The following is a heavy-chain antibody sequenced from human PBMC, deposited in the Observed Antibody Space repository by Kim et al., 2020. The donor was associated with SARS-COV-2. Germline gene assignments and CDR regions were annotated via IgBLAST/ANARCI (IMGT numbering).Heavy chain of an antibody. CDR3: ARAHEEKPLPYKDPYYYDSSGYPLFDY. J-gene: IGHJ4*02. V-gene: IGHV4-31*03. CDR1: GGSISSGGYY. CDR2: IYYSGST. D-gene: IGHD3-22*01. Sequence: SETLSLTCTVSGGSISSGGYYWSWIRQHPGKGLVWIGYIYYSGSTYYNPSLKSRVTISVDTSKNQFSLKLSSVTAADTAVYYCARAHEEKPLPYKDPYYYDSSGYPLFDYWGQRTLVTVSS.